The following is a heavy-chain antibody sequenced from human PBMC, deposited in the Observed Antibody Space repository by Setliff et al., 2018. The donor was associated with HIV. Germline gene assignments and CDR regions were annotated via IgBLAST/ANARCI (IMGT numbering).Heavy chain of an antibody. CDR1: GFSFSDYF. V-gene: IGHV3-11*01. CDR3: ARGDGDTMVRGVIIPNWFDP. D-gene: IGHD3-10*01. J-gene: IGHJ5*02. Sequence: GGSLRLSCAVSGFSFSDYFMTWIRQAPGKGLEWVSYISGSGGVMAYADSVKGRFTISRDNAKNSMYLQMNSLRVEDTATYYCARGDGDTMVRGVIIPNWFDPWGQGTLVTVSS. CDR2: ISGSGGVM.